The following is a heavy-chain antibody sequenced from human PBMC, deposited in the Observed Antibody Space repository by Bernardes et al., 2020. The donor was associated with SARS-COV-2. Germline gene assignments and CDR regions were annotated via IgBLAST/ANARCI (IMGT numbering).Heavy chain of an antibody. CDR2: IKQDGSEK. Sequence: GGSLRLSCAASGFTFSSYWMSWVRQAPGKGLEWVANIKQDGSEKYYVDSVKGRFTISRDNAKNSLYLQMNSLRAEDTAVYYCARDMPDYGGNSGYYYYGMDVWGQGTTVTVSS. D-gene: IGHD4-17*01. V-gene: IGHV3-7*01. CDR1: GFTFSSYW. CDR3: ARDMPDYGGNSGYYYYGMDV. J-gene: IGHJ6*02.